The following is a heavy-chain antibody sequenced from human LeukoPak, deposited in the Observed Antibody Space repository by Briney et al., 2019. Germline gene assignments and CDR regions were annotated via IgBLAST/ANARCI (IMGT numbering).Heavy chain of an antibody. V-gene: IGHV3-23*01. CDR2: ISGSGGST. CDR3: ARSFFTIFGVVGSSNGAFDI. D-gene: IGHD3-3*01. Sequence: GGSLRLSCAASGFTFSSYAMSWVRQAPGKGLEWVSAISGSGGSTYYADSVKGRFTISRDNSKNTLYLQMNSLRAEDTAVYYCARSFFTIFGVVGSSNGAFDIWGQGTMVTVSS. CDR1: GFTFSSYA. J-gene: IGHJ3*02.